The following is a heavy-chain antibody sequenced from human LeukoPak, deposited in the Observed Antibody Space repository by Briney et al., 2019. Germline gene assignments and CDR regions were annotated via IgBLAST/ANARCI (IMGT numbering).Heavy chain of an antibody. J-gene: IGHJ4*02. CDR2: ITGTGAST. CDR3: AKSRLVVTAFDY. CDR1: GLPFSNYA. D-gene: IGHD4-23*01. V-gene: IGHV3-23*01. Sequence: GGSLRLSCAASGLPFSNYAMSWVRQAPGKGLEWVSAITGTGASTYYADSVKGRFTISRDNSKNTLYLQMNSLRGEDTAVYYCAKSRLVVTAFDYWGQGSLVTVSS.